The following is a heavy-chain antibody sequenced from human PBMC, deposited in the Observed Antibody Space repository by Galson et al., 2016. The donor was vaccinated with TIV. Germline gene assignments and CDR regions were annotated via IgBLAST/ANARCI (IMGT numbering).Heavy chain of an antibody. CDR3: AKDREMYIAATGASDS. CDR2: VSGSGGCT. CDR1: GFTFSNYA. D-gene: IGHD6-13*01. J-gene: IGHJ5*01. V-gene: IGHV3-23*01. Sequence: SLRLSCAASGFTFSNYAMNWVRQGPGKGLEWVSVVSGSGGCTYYADSVKGRFTVSRDNSKNTLYLQMNSLRAEDTAIYYCAKDREMYIAATGASDSWGQGTPVTVSS.